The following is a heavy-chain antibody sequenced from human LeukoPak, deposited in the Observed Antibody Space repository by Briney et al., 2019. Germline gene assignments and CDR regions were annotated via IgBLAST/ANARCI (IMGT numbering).Heavy chain of an antibody. CDR2: VSASGDST. Sequence: GGSLRLSCAASGFTFSTYSMNWVRQAPGKGLAWISTVSASGDSTSYADSVKGRFTISRDNSKNALYLQVNSLRADDAALYYCAKSHYYGSGSIDYWGQGTLVTVSS. D-gene: IGHD3-10*01. CDR3: AKSHYYGSGSIDY. CDR1: GFTFSTYS. J-gene: IGHJ4*02. V-gene: IGHV3-23*01.